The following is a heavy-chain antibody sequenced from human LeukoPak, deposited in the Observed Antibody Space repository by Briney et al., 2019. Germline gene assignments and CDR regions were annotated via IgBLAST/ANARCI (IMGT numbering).Heavy chain of an antibody. J-gene: IGHJ4*02. CDR2: IYTSGST. V-gene: IGHV4-61*02. D-gene: IGHD3-3*01. Sequence: SQTXSLTCTVSGGSISSGSYYWSWVRQPAGKGLEWIGRIYTSGSTNYNPSLKSRVTISVDTSKNQFSLKLSSVTAADTAVYYCARAKICWSGYYYFDYWGQGTLVTVSS. CDR3: ARAKICWSGYYYFDY. CDR1: GGSISSGSYY.